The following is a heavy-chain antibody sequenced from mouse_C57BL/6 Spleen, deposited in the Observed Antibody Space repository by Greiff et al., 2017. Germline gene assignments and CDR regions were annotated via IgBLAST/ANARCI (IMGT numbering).Heavy chain of an antibody. V-gene: IGHV1-76*01. CDR1: GYTFTDYY. J-gene: IGHJ1*03. D-gene: IGHD2-3*01. CDR3: ARSGDGCYWYLDV. CDR2: IYPGSGNT. Sequence: QVQLQQSGAELVRPGASVKLSCKASGYTFTDYYINWVKQRPGQGLEWIARIYPGSGNTYYNEKFKGKATLTAEKSSSTAYMQLSSLTSEDSAVYFCARSGDGCYWYLDVWGTGTTVTVSS.